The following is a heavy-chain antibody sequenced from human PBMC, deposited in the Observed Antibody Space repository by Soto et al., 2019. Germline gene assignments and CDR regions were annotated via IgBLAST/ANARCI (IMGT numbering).Heavy chain of an antibody. V-gene: IGHV1-69*12. D-gene: IGHD2-21*02. CDR3: ARSLAVLTSIPDAFDI. Sequence: QVQLVQSGAEVKKPGSSVKVSCKASGGTFSSYAISWVRQAPGQGLEWMGGIIPIFGTANYAQKFQGRVTITADESTSTAHMELSSLRSEDTAVYYCARSLAVLTSIPDAFDIWRQGTMVTVSS. CDR2: IIPIFGTA. J-gene: IGHJ3*02. CDR1: GGTFSSYA.